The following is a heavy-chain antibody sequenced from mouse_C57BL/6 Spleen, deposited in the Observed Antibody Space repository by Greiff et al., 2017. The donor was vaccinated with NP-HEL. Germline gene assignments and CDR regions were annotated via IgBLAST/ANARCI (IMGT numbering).Heavy chain of an antibody. J-gene: IGHJ4*01. Sequence: QVQLKQPGAELVKPGASVKLSCKASGYTFTSYWMQWVKQRPGQGLEWIGEIDPSDSYTNYNQKFKGKATLTVDTSSSTAYMQLSSLTSEDSAVYYCAYGSYAMDYWGQGTSVTVSS. CDR3: AYGSYAMDY. CDR2: IDPSDSYT. V-gene: IGHV1-50*01. D-gene: IGHD2-10*02. CDR1: GYTFTSYW.